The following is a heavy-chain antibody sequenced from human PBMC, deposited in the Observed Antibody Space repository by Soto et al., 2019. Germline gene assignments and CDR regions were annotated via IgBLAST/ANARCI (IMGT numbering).Heavy chain of an antibody. Sequence: PGGSLRLSCAASGFTFSSYAMHWVRQAPGKGLEWVAVISYDGSNKYYADSVKGRFTISRDNSKNTLYLQMNSLRAEDTAVYYCARDLLEKYYYYYGMDVWGQGTTVTVSS. CDR3: ARDLLEKYYYYYGMDV. D-gene: IGHD3-3*01. CDR1: GFTFSSYA. V-gene: IGHV3-30-3*01. J-gene: IGHJ6*02. CDR2: ISYDGSNK.